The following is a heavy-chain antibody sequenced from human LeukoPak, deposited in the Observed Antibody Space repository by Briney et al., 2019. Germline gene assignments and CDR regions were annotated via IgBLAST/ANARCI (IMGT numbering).Heavy chain of an antibody. V-gene: IGHV3-23*01. CDR2: IKGRGGST. D-gene: IGHD3-22*01. CDR1: RYTPSSDA. J-gene: IGHJ4*02. Sequence: GGSLRLSCAEPRYTPSSDAMSCVRETPGKGVERVWAIKGRGGSTYYADSVKGRFTISRDNSKNTLYLQMNSLRAEDTAVYYCAKQGVVVSTFDYWGRGTLVTVSS. CDR3: AKQGVVVSTFDY.